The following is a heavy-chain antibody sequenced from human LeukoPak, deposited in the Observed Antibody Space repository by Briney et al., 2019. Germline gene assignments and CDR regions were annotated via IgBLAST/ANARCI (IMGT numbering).Heavy chain of an antibody. CDR3: AKGTYYDSGASAY. D-gene: IGHD3-22*01. J-gene: IGHJ4*02. Sequence: GGSLRLSCAASGFTVSSNYMSWVRQAPGKGLEWVSTLTGDGGRAYYADSVKGRFTISRDNSNNTLFLHMHSLRGDDTAVYYCAKGTYYDSGASAYWGQGTLVVVSS. V-gene: IGHV3-23*01. CDR1: GFTVSSNY. CDR2: LTGDGGRA.